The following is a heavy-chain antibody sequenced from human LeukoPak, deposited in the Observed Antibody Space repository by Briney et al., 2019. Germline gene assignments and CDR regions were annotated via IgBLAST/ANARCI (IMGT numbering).Heavy chain of an antibody. CDR2: IYYSGRT. D-gene: IGHD1-26*01. V-gene: IGHV4-39*01. J-gene: IGHJ5*02. Sequence: SQTLSPTCTVSGGSISSSGYYWGWLRQPPGKGLEWIASIYYSGRTYYNPSLKSRVAISVDTSKNQLSLKLSSLTAADTAVYYCARHEYSGSYYGLSWFDPWGQGTLVTVSS. CDR3: ARHEYSGSYYGLSWFDP. CDR1: GGSISSSGYY.